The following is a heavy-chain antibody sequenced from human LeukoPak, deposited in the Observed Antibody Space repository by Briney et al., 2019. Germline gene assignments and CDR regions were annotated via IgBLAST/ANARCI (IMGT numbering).Heavy chain of an antibody. D-gene: IGHD4-23*01. CDR2: IIPIFGTA. CDR3: ARGGVTSVVDV. CDR1: GGTFSSYA. J-gene: IGHJ6*04. Sequence: EASVKVSCKASGGTFSSYAISWVRQAPGQGLEWMGGIIPIFGTANYAQKLQGRVTMTTDTSTSTAYMELRSLTSDDTAVYYCARGGVTSVVDVWGKGTTVTISS. V-gene: IGHV1-69*05.